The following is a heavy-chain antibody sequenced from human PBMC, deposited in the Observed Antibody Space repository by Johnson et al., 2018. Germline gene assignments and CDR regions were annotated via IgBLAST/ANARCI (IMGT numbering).Heavy chain of an antibody. V-gene: IGHV3-74*01. J-gene: IGHJ3*01. CDR1: GFIFSDYW. CDR3: TRGARYHGSSGYYGAFDV. Sequence: VQLQESGGGLVHPGGSLRLSCAGSGFIFSDYWMNWVHQAPGKGLVWVSRIKSDGSSTNYADSVKGRFTISRDNAKNTVYLQMNSLRADDTAVYYCTRGARYHGSSGYYGAFDVWGQGTMVNVSS. CDR2: IKSDGSST. D-gene: IGHD3-22*01.